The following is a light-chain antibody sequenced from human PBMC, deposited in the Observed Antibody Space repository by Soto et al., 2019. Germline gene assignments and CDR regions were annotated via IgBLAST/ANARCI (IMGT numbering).Light chain of an antibody. V-gene: IGKV1-5*01. CDR3: QQYSDYKS. CDR2: DAS. CDR1: QNIRNG. Sequence: DIQMTQSPSTLSASVGDRVTITCRASQNIRNGVAWYQQKPGKAPNLQIYDASSLQSGVPSRFSGSGSGTDFTLTISSLQSDDFATYYCQQYSDYKSFGQGTKVEVK. J-gene: IGKJ1*01.